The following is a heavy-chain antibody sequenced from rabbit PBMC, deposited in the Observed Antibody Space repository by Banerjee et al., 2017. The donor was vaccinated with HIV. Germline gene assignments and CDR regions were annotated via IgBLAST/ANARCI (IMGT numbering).Heavy chain of an antibody. D-gene: IGHD1-1*01. CDR3: ARYTSDGGGYTL. CDR2: INAGSSGST. CDR1: GFSFSSSYW. J-gene: IGHJ6*01. V-gene: IGHV1S40*01. Sequence: QSLEESGGDLVKPGTSLTLTCAASGFSFSSSYWIYWVRQAPGKGLEWIACINAGSSGSTNYTTWAKGRLTISKTSTTVTLQMTSLTAADTATYFCARYTSDGGGYTLWGPGTLVTVS.